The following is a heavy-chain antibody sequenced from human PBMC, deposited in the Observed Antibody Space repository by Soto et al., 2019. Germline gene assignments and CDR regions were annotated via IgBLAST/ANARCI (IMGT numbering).Heavy chain of an antibody. J-gene: IGHJ5*02. CDR3: SAYSSVWYPDH. CDR2: ITWNSGKI. V-gene: IGHV3-9*01. CDR1: GFTFDDYA. Sequence: EVQLVESGGGLVQPGRSLRLSCAASGFTFDDYAMHWVRQAPGKGLEWVSGITWNSGKIGYGDYVKGRFTISRDNAKNSVYRQMATLTDDDTALYYCSAYSSVWYPDHWGHGTLVNVSS. D-gene: IGHD6-19*01.